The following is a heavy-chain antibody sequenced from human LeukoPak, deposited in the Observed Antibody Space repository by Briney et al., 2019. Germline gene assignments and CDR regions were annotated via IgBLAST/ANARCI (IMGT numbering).Heavy chain of an antibody. Sequence: GGSLRLSCAASGFTFSGYAMSWVRQAPGKGLEWVSAISGSGGSTYYADSVKGRFTISRDNSKNTLYLQMNSLRAEDTAVYYCAKEMGIAVAGGDAFDIWGQGTMVTVSS. V-gene: IGHV3-23*01. J-gene: IGHJ3*02. CDR2: ISGSGGST. CDR1: GFTFSGYA. CDR3: AKEMGIAVAGGDAFDI. D-gene: IGHD6-19*01.